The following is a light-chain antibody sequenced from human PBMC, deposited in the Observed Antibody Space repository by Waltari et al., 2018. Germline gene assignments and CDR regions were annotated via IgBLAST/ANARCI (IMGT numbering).Light chain of an antibody. V-gene: IGKV3-11*01. CDR1: QSVSSS. CDR3: QQRDNWPSIT. CDR2: AVS. J-gene: IGKJ5*01. Sequence: EIVLTQSPATLSSSPGERATLSCRASQSVSSSFVWHQQKPGQAPRLLIYAVSNRATYIPARFSGSGSRTDFTLTISSLEPEDFAVYYCQQRDNWPSITFGQGTRLEIK.